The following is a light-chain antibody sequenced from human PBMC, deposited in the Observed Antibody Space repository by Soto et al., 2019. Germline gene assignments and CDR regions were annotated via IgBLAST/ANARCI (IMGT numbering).Light chain of an antibody. V-gene: IGKV1-9*01. Sequence: IQLTQSPSSLSASVGDRVTITCRASQGISSYLAWYQQKPGKAPKLLIFAASTFQSGVPSRFSGSGSATDFTLTISSLQPEDFATYYCQQLNSYPLFGPGTKVDIK. CDR3: QQLNSYPL. CDR2: AAS. J-gene: IGKJ3*01. CDR1: QGISSY.